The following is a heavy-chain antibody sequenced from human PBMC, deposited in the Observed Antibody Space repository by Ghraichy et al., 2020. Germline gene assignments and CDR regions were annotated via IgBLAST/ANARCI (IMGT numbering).Heavy chain of an antibody. D-gene: IGHD2-2*01. Sequence: GESLNISCAASGFTFSSYAMSWVRQAPGKGLEWVSAISGSGGSTYYADSVKGRFTISRDNSKNTLHLQMNSLRAEDTAVYYCAKLVYCSSTSCYFWYFDLWGRGTLVTVSS. J-gene: IGHJ2*01. CDR2: ISGSGGST. V-gene: IGHV3-23*01. CDR1: GFTFSSYA. CDR3: AKLVYCSSTSCYFWYFDL.